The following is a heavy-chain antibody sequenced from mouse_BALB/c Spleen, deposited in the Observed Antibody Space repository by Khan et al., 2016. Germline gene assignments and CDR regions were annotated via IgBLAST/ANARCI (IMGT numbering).Heavy chain of an antibody. CDR3: ANGNYWYFDV. D-gene: IGHD2-1*01. CDR2: ISYDGSN. V-gene: IGHV3-6*02. J-gene: IGHJ1*01. CDR1: GYSITSGYY. Sequence: QLEESGPGLVKPSQSLSLTCSVTGYSITSGYYWNWIRQFPGNKLEWMGYISYDGSNNYNPSLKNRISITRDTSKNQFFLKLNSVTTEDTATXYCANGNYWYFDVWGAGTTVTVSS.